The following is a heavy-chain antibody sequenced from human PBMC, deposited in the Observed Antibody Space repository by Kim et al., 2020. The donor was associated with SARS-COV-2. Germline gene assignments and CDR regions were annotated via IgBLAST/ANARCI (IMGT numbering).Heavy chain of an antibody. CDR2: IKSKTDGGTT. D-gene: IGHD1-7*01. J-gene: IGHJ6*02. V-gene: IGHV3-15*01. CDR3: TSRYNWNYIYYYYYGMDV. CDR1: GFTFSNAW. Sequence: GGSLRLSCAASGFTFSNAWMSWVRQAPGKGLEWVGRIKSKTDGGTTDYAAPVKGRFTISRDDSKNTLYLQMNSLKTEDTAVYYCTSRYNWNYIYYYYYGMDVWGQGTTVTVSS.